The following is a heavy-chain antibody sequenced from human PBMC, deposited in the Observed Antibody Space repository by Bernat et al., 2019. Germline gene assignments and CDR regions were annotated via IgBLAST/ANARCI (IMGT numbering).Heavy chain of an antibody. CDR2: IYYSGST. V-gene: IGHV4-59*01. Sequence: QVQLQESGPGLVKPSETLSLTCTVSGGSIRSYYWSWIRQPPGKGLEWIGYIYYSGSTNSNPSPKSRVTISVDTSKNQFSLKLSSVTAADTAVYYCAREAKYGSFDIWGQGTMVTVSS. D-gene: IGHD2-2*01. J-gene: IGHJ3*02. CDR1: GGSIRSYY. CDR3: AREAKYGSFDI.